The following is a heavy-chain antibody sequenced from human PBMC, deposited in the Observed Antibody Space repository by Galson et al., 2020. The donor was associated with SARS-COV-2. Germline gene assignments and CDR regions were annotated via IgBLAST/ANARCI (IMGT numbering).Heavy chain of an antibody. D-gene: IGHD1-26*01. CDR2: ISYDGSNK. CDR1: GFTFSSYA. Sequence: GGSLRLSCAASGFTFSSYAMHWVRQAPGKGLEWVAVISYDGSNKYHADSVKGRFTISRDNSKNTLYLQMNSLRAEDTAVYYCARPLSGSYFHGMDVWGQGTTVTVSS. J-gene: IGHJ6*02. CDR3: ARPLSGSYFHGMDV. V-gene: IGHV3-30*04.